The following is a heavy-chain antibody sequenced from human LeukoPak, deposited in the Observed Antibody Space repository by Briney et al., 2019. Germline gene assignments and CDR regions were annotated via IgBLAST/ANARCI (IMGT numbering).Heavy chain of an antibody. D-gene: IGHD6-19*01. CDR2: IYYSGST. J-gene: IGHJ3*02. Sequence: SETLSLTCTVSGGSISSSSYYWGWIRQPPGKGLEWIGSIYYSGSTYYNPSLKSRVTISVDTSKNQFSLKLSSVTAADTAVYYCARPEFLRYSSGSIPFDIWGQGTMVTVSS. CDR3: ARPEFLRYSSGSIPFDI. CDR1: GGSISSSSYY. V-gene: IGHV4-39*01.